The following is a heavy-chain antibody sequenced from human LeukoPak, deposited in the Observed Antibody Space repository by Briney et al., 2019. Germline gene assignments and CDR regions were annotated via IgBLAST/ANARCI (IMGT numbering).Heavy chain of an antibody. Sequence: GGSLRLSCAASGFTFSDYAMSWVRQARGKGLEWVSIFRGSGDDTYHADSVKGRFTISRDNSKNTLSLQMNSLRAEDTAVYYCAKHSITMVRGVIFHWGQGILVTVSS. CDR3: AKHSITMVRGVIFH. CDR2: FRGSGDDT. CDR1: GFTFSDYA. J-gene: IGHJ4*02. D-gene: IGHD3-10*01. V-gene: IGHV3-23*01.